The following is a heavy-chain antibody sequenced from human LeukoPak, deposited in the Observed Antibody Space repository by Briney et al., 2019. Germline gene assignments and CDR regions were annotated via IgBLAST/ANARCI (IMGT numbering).Heavy chain of an antibody. J-gene: IGHJ4*02. CDR3: ARAEDPGYCGGDCYYFDY. CDR1: GFTFSSYS. Sequence: GGSLRLSCAASGFTFSSYSMNWVRQAPGKGLEWVSSISSSSSYIYYADSVKGRFTISRDNAKNSLYLQMNSLRAEDTAVYYCARAEDPGYCGGDCYYFDYWGQGTLVTASS. CDR2: ISSSSSYI. V-gene: IGHV3-21*01. D-gene: IGHD2-21*02.